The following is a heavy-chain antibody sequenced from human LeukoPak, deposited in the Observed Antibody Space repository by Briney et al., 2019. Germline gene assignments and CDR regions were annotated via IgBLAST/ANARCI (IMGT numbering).Heavy chain of an antibody. D-gene: IGHD3-9*01. CDR2: MNPNSGNT. Sequence: ASGKVSCKASGYTFTSYDINWVRQATGQGLAWMGWMNPNSGNTGYAQKFQGRVTMTRNTSISTAYMELSSLRSEDTAVYYCARVNDILTGYYKDYWGQGTLVTVSS. CDR1: GYTFTSYD. V-gene: IGHV1-8*01. J-gene: IGHJ4*02. CDR3: ARVNDILTGYYKDY.